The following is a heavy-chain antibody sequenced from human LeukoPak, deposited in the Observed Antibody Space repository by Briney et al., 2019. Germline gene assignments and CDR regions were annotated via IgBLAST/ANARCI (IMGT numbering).Heavy chain of an antibody. CDR3: AKVLGNYYCGMDV. V-gene: IGHV3-9*01. CDR1: GFTLDDYA. Sequence: GGSLRLSCAASGFTLDDYAMHWARQAPGKGLEWVSGISWNSGSIGYADSVKGRFTISRDNAKNSLYLQMNSLRAEDTALYYCAKVLGNYYCGMDVWGQGTTVTVSS. CDR2: ISWNSGSI. D-gene: IGHD2-15*01. J-gene: IGHJ6*02.